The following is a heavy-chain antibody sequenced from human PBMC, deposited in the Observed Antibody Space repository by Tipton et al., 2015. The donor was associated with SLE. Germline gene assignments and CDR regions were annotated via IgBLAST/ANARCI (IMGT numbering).Heavy chain of an antibody. Sequence: QLVQSGAEVKKPGSSVKVSCKASGGTFSGYAISWVRQAPGQGLEWMGGIIPIFGTANYAQKFQGRVTITTDESTSTAYMELSSLRSEDTAVYYCASGDCSSTSCYRAEYFQHWGQGTLVTVSS. CDR3: ASGDCSSTSCYRAEYFQH. CDR1: GGTFSGYA. D-gene: IGHD2-2*01. CDR2: IIPIFGTA. V-gene: IGHV1-69*01. J-gene: IGHJ1*01.